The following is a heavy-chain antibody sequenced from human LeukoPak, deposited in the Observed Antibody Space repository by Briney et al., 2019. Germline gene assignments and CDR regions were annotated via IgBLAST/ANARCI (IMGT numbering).Heavy chain of an antibody. CDR2: MNPNSGNT. Sequence: ASVKVSCKASGYTFTSYDINWVRQATGQGLEWMGWMNPNSGNTGYAQKFQGRVTMTRNTSISTAYMELSSLRSEDTAVYYCARDRYCSGGSCYHTIDYWGQGTLVTVSS. V-gene: IGHV1-8*01. J-gene: IGHJ4*02. CDR3: ARDRYCSGGSCYHTIDY. D-gene: IGHD2-15*01. CDR1: GYTFTSYD.